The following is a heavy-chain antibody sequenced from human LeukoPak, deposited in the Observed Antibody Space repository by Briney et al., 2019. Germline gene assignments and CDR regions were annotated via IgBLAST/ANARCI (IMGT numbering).Heavy chain of an antibody. Sequence: GGSLRLSCAASGFTFSSYAMSWVRQAPGKGLEWVSGISGSRRGTYYADSVKGRFTISRDNAKNSLYLQMNSLRAEDTAVYYCARDDRSSGAIDYWGQGTLVTVSS. CDR1: GFTFSSYA. D-gene: IGHD3-10*01. CDR2: ISGSRRGT. J-gene: IGHJ4*02. V-gene: IGHV3-23*01. CDR3: ARDDRSSGAIDY.